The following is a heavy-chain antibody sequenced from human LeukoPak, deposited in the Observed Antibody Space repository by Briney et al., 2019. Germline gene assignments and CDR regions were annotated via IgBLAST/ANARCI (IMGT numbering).Heavy chain of an antibody. V-gene: IGHV3-23*03. D-gene: IGHD3-3*01. CDR1: GFTFSSYA. CDR3: AKHPYYDFWSGYQSVDY. CDR2: IYSGGST. J-gene: IGHJ4*02. Sequence: PGGSLRLSCAASGFTFSSYAMSWVRQAPGEGLEWVSVIYSGGSTYYADSVKGRLTISRDSSKNTLYLQMNSLRAEDTAVYYCAKHPYYDFWSGYQSVDYWGQGTLVTVSS.